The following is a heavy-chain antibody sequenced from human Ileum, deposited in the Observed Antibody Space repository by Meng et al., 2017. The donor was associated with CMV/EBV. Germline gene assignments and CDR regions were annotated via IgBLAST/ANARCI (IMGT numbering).Heavy chain of an antibody. CDR3: ARGKWGTSYYGALRYNWFDP. J-gene: IGHJ5*02. CDR1: GGSFRVNYYS. D-gene: IGHD3-10*01. Sequence: SETLSLTCGVYGGSFRVNYYSWSWIRQSPGRDLEWIGEINHSGVIRYNPSLKSRVTISADTSKNQFSLEINSVTAADTAVYYCARGKWGTSYYGALRYNWFDPWGQGTLVTVSS. V-gene: IGHV4-34*01. CDR2: INHSGVI.